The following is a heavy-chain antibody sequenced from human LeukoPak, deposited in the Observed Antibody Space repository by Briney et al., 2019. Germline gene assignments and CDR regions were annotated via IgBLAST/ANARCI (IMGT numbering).Heavy chain of an antibody. CDR1: GGSISYSSHY. V-gene: IGHV4-39*01. Sequence: PSETLSLTCTVSGGSISYSSHYWGWIRQPPGKGLEWIGGIYYSGSTYYNPSLKSRVTISVDTSKNLFSLKLSSVTAADTAVYYCAREGLLRYFDWLAPDYFDYWGQGTLVTVSS. CDR2: IYYSGST. D-gene: IGHD3-9*01. CDR3: AREGLLRYFDWLAPDYFDY. J-gene: IGHJ4*02.